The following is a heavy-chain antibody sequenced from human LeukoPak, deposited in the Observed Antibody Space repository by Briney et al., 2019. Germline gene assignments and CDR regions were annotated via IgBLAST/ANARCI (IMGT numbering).Heavy chain of an antibody. CDR1: GFTFTRHW. V-gene: IGHV3-7*01. CDR2: VKKDGNQ. J-gene: IGHJ4*02. D-gene: IGHD4-17*01. CDR3: ARGPDYGDRLDYFDF. Sequence: PGGSLRLSCAASGFTFTRHWMGWVRQAPGKGLEWVASVKKDGNQYSVDSLKGRFIIFRDNARNSLSLQLSSLRVEDTAIYFCARGPDYGDRLDYFDFWGQGTLVTVSS.